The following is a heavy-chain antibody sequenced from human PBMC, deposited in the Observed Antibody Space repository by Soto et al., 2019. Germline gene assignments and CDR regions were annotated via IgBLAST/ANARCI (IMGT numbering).Heavy chain of an antibody. CDR1: GYSFTSYW. V-gene: IGHV5-10-1*01. Sequence: EVQLVQSGAEVKKPGESLRISCKGSGYSFTSYWISWVRQMPGKGLEWMGRIDPSDSYTNYSPAFQGHVTISADNSISTAYLQWSSLKASDTAVYYCAWAEEAANGDYAMYVCGQGTTGTVS. J-gene: IGHJ6*02. D-gene: IGHD6-13*01. CDR3: AWAEEAANGDYAMYV. CDR2: IDPSDSYT.